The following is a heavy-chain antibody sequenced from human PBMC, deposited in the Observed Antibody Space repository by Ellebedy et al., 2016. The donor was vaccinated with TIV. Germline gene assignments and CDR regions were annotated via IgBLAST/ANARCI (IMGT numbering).Heavy chain of an antibody. V-gene: IGHV1-18*04. CDR2: ISAYNGNT. Sequence: ALVKVSCKASGYTFTGYYMHWVRQAPGQGLEWMGWISAYNGNTNYAQKLQGRVTMTTDTSTSTAYMELRSLRSDDTAVYYCARGGDMRFEGVVDDYWGQGTLVTVSS. D-gene: IGHD3-3*01. CDR1: GYTFTGYY. J-gene: IGHJ4*02. CDR3: ARGGDMRFEGVVDDY.